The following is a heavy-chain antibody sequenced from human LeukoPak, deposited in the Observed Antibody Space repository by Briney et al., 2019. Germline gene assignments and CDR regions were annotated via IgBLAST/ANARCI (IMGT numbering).Heavy chain of an antibody. CDR1: GFTFSSYW. V-gene: IGHV3-7*01. Sequence: PGGSLILSCAASGFTFSSYWMSWVRQAPGKGLEWVANIKQDGSEKYYVDSVKGRFTISRDNAKNSLYLQMNSLRAEDTAVYYCARDRGYSYGSIDYWGQGTLVTVSS. J-gene: IGHJ4*02. CDR3: ARDRGYSYGSIDY. CDR2: IKQDGSEK. D-gene: IGHD5-18*01.